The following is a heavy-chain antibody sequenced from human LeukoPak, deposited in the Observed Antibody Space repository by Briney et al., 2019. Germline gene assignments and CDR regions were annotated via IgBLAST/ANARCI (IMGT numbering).Heavy chain of an antibody. CDR2: IIFDGSNK. J-gene: IGHJ5*02. D-gene: IGHD3-22*01. CDR1: GFTFSSYG. Sequence: GRCLRLSCAAAGFTFSSYGMRWVRQAGGKGMEWVAVIIFDGSNKNYADSVKGRFTNSRDNPKTTLYLQMNSPRAEDTAVYYCAKGASSGYYFPSFRFDPWGQGTLVTVSS. V-gene: IGHV3-30*18. CDR3: AKGASSGYYFPSFRFDP.